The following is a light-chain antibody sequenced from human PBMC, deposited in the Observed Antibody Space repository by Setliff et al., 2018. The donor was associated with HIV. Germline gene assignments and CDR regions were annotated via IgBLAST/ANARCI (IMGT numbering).Light chain of an antibody. CDR1: RSDIGDYNY. J-gene: IGLJ2*01. CDR3: SSYTSSSTLEV. V-gene: IGLV2-14*01. Sequence: ALTQPASVSGSPGQSITISCTGTRSDIGDYNYVFWFQQHPGKAPKLIINEVSNRPSGVSNRFSGSKSGYTASLTISGLQAEDEADYYCSSYTSSSTLEVFGGGTKVTVL. CDR2: EVS.